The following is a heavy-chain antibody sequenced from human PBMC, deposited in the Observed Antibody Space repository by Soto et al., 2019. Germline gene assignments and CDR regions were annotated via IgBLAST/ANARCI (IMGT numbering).Heavy chain of an antibody. CDR3: AKESGQDIVLMVYAIKGFGMDV. D-gene: IGHD2-8*01. J-gene: IGHJ6*02. V-gene: IGHV3-23*01. CDR1: GFTFSSYA. CDR2: ISGSGGST. Sequence: GGSLRLSCAASGFTFSSYAMSWVRQAPGKGLEWVSAISGSGGSTYYADSVKGRFTISRDNSKNTLYLQMNSLRAEDTAVYYCAKESGQDIVLMVYAIKGFGMDVWGQGTTVTVSS.